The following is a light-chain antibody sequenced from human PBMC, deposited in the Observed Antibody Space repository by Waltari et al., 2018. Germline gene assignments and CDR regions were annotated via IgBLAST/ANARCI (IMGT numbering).Light chain of an antibody. CDR3: AAGDDSLSAV. Sequence: WDQQLPGTAPKLLIYRKNQRPSGVPDRFSGSKSGTAASLAISGLRSEDEADYYCAAGDDSLSAVFGGGTKLTVL. CDR2: RKN. V-gene: IGLV1-47*01. J-gene: IGLJ2*01.